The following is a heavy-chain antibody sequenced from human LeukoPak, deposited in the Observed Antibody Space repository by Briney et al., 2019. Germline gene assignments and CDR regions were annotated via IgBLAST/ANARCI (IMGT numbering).Heavy chain of an antibody. V-gene: IGHV3-30-3*01. D-gene: IGHD6-6*01. CDR3: ARDPGEQLVLYWYFDL. CDR1: GFTFSSYA. J-gene: IGHJ2*01. Sequence: QSGGSLRLSCAASGFTFSSYAMHWVRQAPGKGLEWVAVISYDGSNKYHADSVKGRFTISRDNSKNTLYLQMNSLRAEDTAVYYCARDPGEQLVLYWYFDLWGRGTLVTVSS. CDR2: ISYDGSNK.